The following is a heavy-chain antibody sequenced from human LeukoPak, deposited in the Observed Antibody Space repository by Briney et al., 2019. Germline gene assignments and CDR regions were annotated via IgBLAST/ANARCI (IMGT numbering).Heavy chain of an antibody. CDR2: FYSGGDT. CDR1: GFTVSSNY. J-gene: IGHJ5*02. CDR3: ARVLSGSWDWFDP. Sequence: GGSLRLSCAASGFTVSSNYMSWVRQAPGKRLECVSVFYSGGDTYYADSVKGRFTISRDNSKNMVYLQMNSLRAEDTAVYYCARVLSGSWDWFDPWGQGTLVTVSS. V-gene: IGHV3-66*01. D-gene: IGHD3-22*01.